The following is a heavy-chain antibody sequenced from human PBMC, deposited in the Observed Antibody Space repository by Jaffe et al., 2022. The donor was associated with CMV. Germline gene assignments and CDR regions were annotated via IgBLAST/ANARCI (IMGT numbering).Heavy chain of an antibody. CDR3: AKETERITIFGVVIRY. J-gene: IGHJ4*02. Sequence: EVQLLESGGGLVQPGGSLRLSCAASGFTFSSYAMSWVRQAPGKGLEWVSAISGSGGSTYYADSVKGRFTISRDNSKNTLYLQMNSLRAEDTAVYYCAKETERITIFGVVIRYWGQGTLVTVSS. D-gene: IGHD3-3*01. CDR2: ISGSGGST. V-gene: IGHV3-23*01. CDR1: GFTFSSYA.